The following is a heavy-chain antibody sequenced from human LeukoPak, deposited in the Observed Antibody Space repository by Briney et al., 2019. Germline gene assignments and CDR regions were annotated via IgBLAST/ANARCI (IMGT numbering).Heavy chain of an antibody. J-gene: IGHJ4*02. Sequence: PSGTLSLTCAVSGGSISSSNWWSWVRQPPGKGLEWIGEIYHSGSTNYNPSLKSRVTISVDKSKNQFSLKLSSVTAADTAVYYCARAYYGSGSYNDYWGQGTLVTVSS. V-gene: IGHV4-4*02. CDR3: ARAYYGSGSYNDY. D-gene: IGHD3-10*01. CDR2: IYHSGST. CDR1: GGSISSSNW.